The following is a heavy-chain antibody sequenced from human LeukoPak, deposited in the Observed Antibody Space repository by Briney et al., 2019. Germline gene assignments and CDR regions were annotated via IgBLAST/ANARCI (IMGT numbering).Heavy chain of an antibody. CDR2: IIPIFGTA. D-gene: IGHD1-1*01. J-gene: IGHJ4*02. V-gene: IGHV1-69*06. CDR1: GGTFSSYA. Sequence: ASVKVSCKASGGTFSSYAISWVRQAPGQGLEWMGGIIPIFGTANYAQKFQGRVTITAGKSTSTAYMELSSLRSEDTAVYYCARGMERHFDYWGQGTLVTVSS. CDR3: ARGMERHFDY.